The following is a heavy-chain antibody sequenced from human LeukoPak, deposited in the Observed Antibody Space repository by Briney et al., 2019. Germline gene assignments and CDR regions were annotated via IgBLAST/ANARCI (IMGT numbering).Heavy chain of an antibody. V-gene: IGHV1-69*05. CDR2: ITPVLHTT. CDR1: GGTFNTHA. CDR3: ARGGPGRDGYNLDY. Sequence: VASVKVSCKVSGGTFNTHAISWVRQAPGQGLQWMGGITPVLHTTRFAQKFQGRVTFTTDESTSTAYMELTSLTSDDSAVYFCARGGPGRDGYNLDYWGQGTLVTVSS. D-gene: IGHD5-24*01. J-gene: IGHJ4*02.